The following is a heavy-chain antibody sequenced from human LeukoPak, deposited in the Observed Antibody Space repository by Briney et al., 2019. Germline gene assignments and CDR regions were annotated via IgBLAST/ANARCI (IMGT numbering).Heavy chain of an antibody. CDR3: AKDPRYYDSSAPLYFDY. Sequence: PGGSLRLSCAASGFTFSSYGMHWVRQAPGKGLEWVAVISYDGSNKYYADSVKGRFTISRDNSKNTLYLQMNSLRAEDTAMYYCAKDPRYYDSSAPLYFDYWGQGTLVTVSS. J-gene: IGHJ4*02. CDR2: ISYDGSNK. D-gene: IGHD3-22*01. V-gene: IGHV3-30*18. CDR1: GFTFSSYG.